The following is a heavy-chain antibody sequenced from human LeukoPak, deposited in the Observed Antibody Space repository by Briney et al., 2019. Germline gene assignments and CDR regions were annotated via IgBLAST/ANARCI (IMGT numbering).Heavy chain of an antibody. CDR1: GFTFSSYT. CDR3: ASFVKVGATGAFDI. V-gene: IGHV3-21*01. D-gene: IGHD1-26*01. Sequence: GGSLRLSCAASGFTFSSYTMNWVRQAPGKGLEWVSSISRTSRYIYYADSVKGRFTISRDNPKNSLYLQMNSLRAEDTAVYYCASFVKVGATGAFDIWGQGTMVTVSS. CDR2: ISRTSRYI. J-gene: IGHJ3*02.